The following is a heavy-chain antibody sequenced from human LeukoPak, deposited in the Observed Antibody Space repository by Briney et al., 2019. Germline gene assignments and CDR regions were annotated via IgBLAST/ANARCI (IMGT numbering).Heavy chain of an antibody. D-gene: IGHD5-24*01. Sequence: SETLSLTCTVSGGSISSYYWSWIRQPPGKGLEWIGYIYYSGSTNYNPSLKSRVTISVGTSKNQFSLKLSSVTAADTAVYYCARESQEKYYFDYWGQGTLVTVSS. CDR2: IYYSGST. CDR1: GGSISSYY. J-gene: IGHJ4*02. CDR3: ARESQEKYYFDY. V-gene: IGHV4-59*12.